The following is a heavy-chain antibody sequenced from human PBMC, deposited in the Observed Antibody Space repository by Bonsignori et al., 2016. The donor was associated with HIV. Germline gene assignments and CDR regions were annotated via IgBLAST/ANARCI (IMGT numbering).Heavy chain of an antibody. J-gene: IGHJ4*02. Sequence: WIRQPPGKGLEWVAVVYSGGSRTYYADSVKGRFTISRENSKNMVYLQMDSLGAEDTAVYYCAKEGTVPNVFDYWGQGTLVTVSS. CDR2: VYSGGSRT. CDR3: AKEGTVPNVFDY. V-gene: IGHV3-23*03. D-gene: IGHD1/OR15-1a*01.